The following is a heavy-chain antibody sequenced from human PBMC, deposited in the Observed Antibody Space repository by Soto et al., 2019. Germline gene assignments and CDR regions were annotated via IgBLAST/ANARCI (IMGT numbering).Heavy chain of an antibody. D-gene: IGHD3-22*01. CDR3: ARDQLYYNDISGRPLNAFDV. J-gene: IGHJ3*01. CDR2: ISLSSSTV. V-gene: IGHV3-48*01. CDR1: GFTFSSYS. Sequence: GGSLRLSCAASGFTFSSYSMNWVRQAPGKGLEWVSYISLSSSTVSYADSVKGRFTISRDNAKNSLFLQMNSLRAEDTAVYYCARDQLYYNDISGRPLNAFDVWGQGTMVTVSS.